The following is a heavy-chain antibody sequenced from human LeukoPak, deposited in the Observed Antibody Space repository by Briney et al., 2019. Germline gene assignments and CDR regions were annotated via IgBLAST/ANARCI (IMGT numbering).Heavy chain of an antibody. Sequence: SGRSLRLSCTGSGFTFGDYAMSWVRQAPGKGLEWVGFIRSKVYGGTTEYAASVKGRFTISRDDSKSIAYLQMNSLKTEDTAVYYCTRDGVTGAELDYYYYYYMDVWGKGTTVTISS. CDR3: TRDGVTGAELDYYYYYYMDV. J-gene: IGHJ6*03. D-gene: IGHD7-27*01. CDR1: GFTFGDYA. V-gene: IGHV3-49*04. CDR2: IRSKVYGGTT.